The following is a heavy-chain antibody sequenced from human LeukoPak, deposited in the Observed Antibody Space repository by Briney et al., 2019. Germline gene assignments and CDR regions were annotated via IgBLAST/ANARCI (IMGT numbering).Heavy chain of an antibody. CDR3: ARLYSYAGAFDI. Sequence: SETLSLTCTVSGGSISSSSYYWGWIRQPPGKGLEWIGSIYYSGSTYYNPSLKSRVTISVDTSKNQFSLKLSSVTVADTAVYYCARLYSYAGAFDIWGQGTMVTVSS. J-gene: IGHJ3*02. CDR1: GGSISSSSYY. D-gene: IGHD5-18*01. CDR2: IYYSGST. V-gene: IGHV4-39*01.